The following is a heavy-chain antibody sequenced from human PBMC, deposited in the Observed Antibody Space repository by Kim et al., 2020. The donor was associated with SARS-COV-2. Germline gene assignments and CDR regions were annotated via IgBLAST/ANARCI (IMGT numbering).Heavy chain of an antibody. V-gene: IGHV4-61*01. J-gene: IGHJ3*02. CDR3: ARDLHDYDYVWGSYRYAFDI. CDR2: IYYSGST. CDR1: GGSVSSGSYY. D-gene: IGHD3-16*02. Sequence: SETLSLTCTVSGGSVSSGSYYWSWIRQPPGKGLEWIGYIYYSGSTNYNPSLKSRVTISVDTSKNQFSLKLSSVTAADTAVYYCARDLHDYDYVWGSYRYAFDIWGQGTMVTVSS.